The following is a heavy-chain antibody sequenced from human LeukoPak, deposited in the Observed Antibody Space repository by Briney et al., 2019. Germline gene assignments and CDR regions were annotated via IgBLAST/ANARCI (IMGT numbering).Heavy chain of an antibody. D-gene: IGHD1-26*01. Sequence: GGSLRLSCAVSGFTFRTYWMDWVRQVPGEGLVWVSRNNEDGSITNYADSVKGRFSISRDNAKDTLYLQMNSLRAEDTAVYYCGRDLGGRSGYWGQGTLVTVSS. J-gene: IGHJ4*02. CDR2: NNEDGSIT. CDR3: GRDLGGRSGY. V-gene: IGHV3-74*01. CDR1: GFTFRTYW.